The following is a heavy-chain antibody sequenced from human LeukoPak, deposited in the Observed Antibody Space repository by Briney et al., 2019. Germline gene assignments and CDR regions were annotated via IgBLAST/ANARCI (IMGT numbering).Heavy chain of an antibody. CDR3: TTEGQYDFWSGYYFDY. Sequence: GGSLRLSCAASGFTFSNAWMSWVRQAPGKGLEWVGLIKIKTDGGKTDYAVPVKGRFTISRDDSQNTLYLHMNSLKPHDTAVYYCTTEGQYDFWSGYYFDYWGQGTLVTVSS. J-gene: IGHJ4*02. CDR1: GFTFSNAW. CDR2: IKIKTDGGKT. V-gene: IGHV3-15*01. D-gene: IGHD3-3*01.